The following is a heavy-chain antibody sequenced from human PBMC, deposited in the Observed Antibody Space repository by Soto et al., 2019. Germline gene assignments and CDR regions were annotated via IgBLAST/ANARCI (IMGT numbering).Heavy chain of an antibody. D-gene: IGHD2-2*01. V-gene: IGHV1-18*04. CDR3: VRDQKYFRVNGNWFDS. CDR2: VSGNNGAS. J-gene: IGHJ5*01. CDR1: GYTSADFG. Sequence: ASVKVSCKASGYTSADFGISWVRQAPGQGLEWMGWVSGNNGASNPAPKVQGRITMTLDTSTGVSYMALRSLRSDDTAIYYCVRDQKYFRVNGNWFDSWGQGTLDTVSS.